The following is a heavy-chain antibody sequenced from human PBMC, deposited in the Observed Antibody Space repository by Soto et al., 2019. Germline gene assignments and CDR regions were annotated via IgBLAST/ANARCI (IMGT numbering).Heavy chain of an antibody. CDR3: ARNYCSGGTCYLFFDS. J-gene: IGHJ4*02. CDR1: GGSFRGYY. CDR2: INHSGNA. D-gene: IGHD2-15*01. V-gene: IGHV4-34*01. Sequence: SETLSLTCAVYGGSFRGYYWSWIRQPPGEGLQWIGEINHSGNANYNPSLKSRVTISIDTSKNQFSLRLNSLTAADTAVYYCARNYCSGGTCYLFFDSWGQGTQVTVSS.